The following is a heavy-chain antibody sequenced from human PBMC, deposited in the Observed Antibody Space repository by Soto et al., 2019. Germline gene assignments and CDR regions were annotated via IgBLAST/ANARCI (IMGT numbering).Heavy chain of an antibody. CDR3: ERDRSDWLQLSGDGMDV. D-gene: IGHD5-12*01. J-gene: IGHJ6*02. CDR2: IIPIFGTA. V-gene: IGHV1-69*06. Sequence: QVQLVQSGAEVKKPGSSVKVSCKASGGTFSSYAISWVRQAPGQGLEWMGGIIPIFGTANYAHKFQGRVTIPADKSTSTGYMELSSLRYEDTAVYYCERDRSDWLQLSGDGMDVWGQGTRVTVYS. CDR1: GGTFSSYA.